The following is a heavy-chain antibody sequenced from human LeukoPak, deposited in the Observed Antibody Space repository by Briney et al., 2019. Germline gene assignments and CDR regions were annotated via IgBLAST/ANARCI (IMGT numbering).Heavy chain of an antibody. D-gene: IGHD3-3*01. CDR1: GYTFTSYY. J-gene: IGHJ4*02. CDR2: INPSGGST. CDR3: ARDFRITVFGVVEGAHFDY. Sequence: ASVKVSCKASGYTFTSYYMHWVRQAPGQGLEWMGIINPSGGSTSYAQKFQGRVTMTRDMSTSTVYMELSSLRSEDTAVYYCARDFRITVFGVVEGAHFDYWGQGTQVTVSS. V-gene: IGHV1-46*01.